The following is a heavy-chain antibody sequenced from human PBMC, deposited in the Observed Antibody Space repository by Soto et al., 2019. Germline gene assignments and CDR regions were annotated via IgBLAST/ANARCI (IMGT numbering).Heavy chain of an antibody. D-gene: IGHD1-1*01. CDR3: ARGGAFRGYPNHYYYGMDV. J-gene: IGHJ6*02. V-gene: IGHV1-18*01. Sequence: QVQLVQAGAEVKTPGASVKVSCKASGYTFTSYGISWVRQAPGQGLEWMGWISAYNGNTNYAQKHRGRVTMTTDTSTSTAYMEPRSLRSADTAVYYCARGGAFRGYPNHYYYGMDVWGQGTTVTFSS. CDR1: GYTFTSYG. CDR2: ISAYNGNT.